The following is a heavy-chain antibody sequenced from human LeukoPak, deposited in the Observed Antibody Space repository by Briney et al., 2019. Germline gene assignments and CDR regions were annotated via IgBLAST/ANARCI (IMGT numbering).Heavy chain of an antibody. CDR3: ARGRRLIGGTNLFDY. V-gene: IGHV4-34*01. CDR2: INHSGST. D-gene: IGHD1-1*01. CDR1: GGSFGGYY. J-gene: IGHJ4*02. Sequence: SETLSLTCAVYGGSFGGYYWSWIRQPPGKGLEWIGEINHSGSTNYNPSLKSRVTISVDTSKNQFSLKLSSVTAADTAVYYCARGRRLIGGTNLFDYWGQGTLVTVSS.